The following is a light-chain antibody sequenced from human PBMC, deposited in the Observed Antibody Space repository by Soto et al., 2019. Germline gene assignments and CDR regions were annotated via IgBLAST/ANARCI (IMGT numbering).Light chain of an antibody. V-gene: IGKV3-11*01. CDR1: QSVRDS. Sequence: EIVLTQSPAILSLSPGERATLSCRASQSVRDSLAWYQQKPGQAPSLLIYDAAYRVTGLPARFSGSGSGTDFTLTISSLKPQEFAVYYCPQRSDQPITSGGRTTVEIK. CDR2: DAA. J-gene: IGKJ4*01. CDR3: PQRSDQPIT.